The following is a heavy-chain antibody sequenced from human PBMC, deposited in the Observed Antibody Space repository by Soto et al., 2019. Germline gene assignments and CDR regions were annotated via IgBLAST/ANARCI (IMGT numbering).Heavy chain of an antibody. CDR1: GYSFTSYW. J-gene: IGHJ3*02. V-gene: IGHV5-51*01. D-gene: IGHD3-22*01. CDR2: IYPGDSDT. CDR3: ARRSYYYDSSGYYYDGAFDI. Sequence: PGESLKISCKGSGYSFTSYWIGWVRQMPGKGLEWMGIIYPGDSDTRYSPSFQGQVTISADKSISTAYLQWSSLKASDTAMYYCARRSYYYDSSGYYYDGAFDIRGQGTMVTVSS.